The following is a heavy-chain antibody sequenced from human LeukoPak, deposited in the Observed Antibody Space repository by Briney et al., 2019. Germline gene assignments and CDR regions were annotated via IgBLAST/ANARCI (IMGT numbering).Heavy chain of an antibody. V-gene: IGHV1-2*02. D-gene: IGHD4-23*01. CDR3: NFATPKLDFDY. Sequence: GASVKVSCKASGYTFTGYYMHWVRQAPGQGLEWMGWINPNSGGTNYAQKFQGRVTMTRDTSITTAYMEMRRLRYDDTAVYYCNFATPKLDFDYWGQGTLVTVSS. J-gene: IGHJ4*02. CDR1: GYTFTGYY. CDR2: INPNSGGT.